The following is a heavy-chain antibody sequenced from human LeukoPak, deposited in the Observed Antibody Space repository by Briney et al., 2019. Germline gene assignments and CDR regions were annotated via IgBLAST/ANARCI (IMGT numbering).Heavy chain of an antibody. CDR3: ARDEACGGDCFNWFDP. D-gene: IGHD2-21*01. Sequence: GGSLRLSCAASGFIFSSYWMHWVRQAPGKGLVWVSRINSDGSSTSYADSVKGRFTTSRDNAKNTLYLQMNSLRAEDTAVYYCARDEACGGDCFNWFDPWGQGTLVTVSS. J-gene: IGHJ5*02. CDR2: INSDGSST. V-gene: IGHV3-74*01. CDR1: GFIFSSYW.